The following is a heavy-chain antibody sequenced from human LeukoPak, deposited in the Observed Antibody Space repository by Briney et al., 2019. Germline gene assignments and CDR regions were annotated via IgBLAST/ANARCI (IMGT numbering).Heavy chain of an antibody. V-gene: IGHV3-7*04. D-gene: IGHD2-2*01. CDR1: GFTFSSYW. CDR3: ARGYCSSTSCSPNWFDP. Sequence: GGSLRLSCAASGFTFSSYWMSWVRQAPGKGLEWVANINVDGSEKYCVDSVKGRFTISRDNAKNSLYLEMNSLRAEDTAVYYCARGYCSSTSCSPNWFDPWGQGTLVTVPS. J-gene: IGHJ5*02. CDR2: INVDGSEK.